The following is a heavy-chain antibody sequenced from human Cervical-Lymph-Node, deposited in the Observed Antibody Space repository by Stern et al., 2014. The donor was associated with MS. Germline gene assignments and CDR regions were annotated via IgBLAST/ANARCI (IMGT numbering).Heavy chain of an antibody. V-gene: IGHV4-34*01. J-gene: IGHJ4*02. CDR2: ISHTGTT. Sequence: QVQLQQWGAGLLKPSETLSLTCDVYGGSLSGYYWSWIRQPPGKGLEWIGEISHTGTTNYNPSLESSVTMSVAKSRNQFSRRLGSVTAADTAVYYCARIAAATTNLDSWGQGTLVTVSS. CDR1: GGSLSGYY. D-gene: IGHD6-13*01. CDR3: ARIAAATTNLDS.